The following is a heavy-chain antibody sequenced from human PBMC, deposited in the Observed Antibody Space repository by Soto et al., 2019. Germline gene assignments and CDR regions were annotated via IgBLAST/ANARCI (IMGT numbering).Heavy chain of an antibody. J-gene: IGHJ4*02. CDR3: ARRSTTDYFDY. V-gene: IGHV4-59*01. CDR1: GVSISGFY. D-gene: IGHD1-26*01. CDR2: IYYSGSA. Sequence: SETLSLTCSVSGVSISGFYWSWIRQPPGKGLEWIGNIYYSGSANYNPSLKSRVTIFVDTSKNQLSLKLSSVAAADTAIYYCARRSTTDYFDYWGQGTPVTVSS.